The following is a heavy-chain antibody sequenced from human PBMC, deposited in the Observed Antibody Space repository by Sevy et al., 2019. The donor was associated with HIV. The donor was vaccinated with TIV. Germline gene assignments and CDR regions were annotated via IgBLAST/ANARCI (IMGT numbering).Heavy chain of an antibody. CDR3: ARSPRGYSYGYHYYYGMDV. J-gene: IGHJ6*02. CDR2: IYYSGST. D-gene: IGHD5-18*01. CDR1: GGSISSYY. Sequence: SETLSLTCTVSGGSISSYYWSWIRQPPGKGLEWIGYIYYSGSTNYNPSLKSRVTISVDTSKNQFSLKLRSVTAADTAVYYCARSPRGYSYGYHYYYGMDVWGQGTTVTVSS. V-gene: IGHV4-59*13.